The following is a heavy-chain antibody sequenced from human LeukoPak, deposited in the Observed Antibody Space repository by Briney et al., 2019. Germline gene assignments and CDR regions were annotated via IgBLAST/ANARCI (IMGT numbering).Heavy chain of an antibody. V-gene: IGHV4-4*07. Sequence: SETLSLTCTVSGDSISSYYCNWIRQPAGKGLEHIGRIYSTGSTNYNPSLKSRVTMSVDTSKNHFSLKLSSVTAADTAVYYCATTTSIFAFDIWGQGTMVTVSS. CDR2: IYSTGST. CDR3: ATTTSIFAFDI. D-gene: IGHD3-3*01. CDR1: GDSISSYY. J-gene: IGHJ3*02.